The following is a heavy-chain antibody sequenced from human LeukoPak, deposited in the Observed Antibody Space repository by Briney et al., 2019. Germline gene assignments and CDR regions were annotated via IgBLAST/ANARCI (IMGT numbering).Heavy chain of an antibody. D-gene: IGHD1-7*01. V-gene: IGHV1-18*01. CDR3: ARGAPRGVWNFYFDY. CDR2: VGPYNRKT. Sequence: ATVKVSCKASGYALSSYGIGWVRQAPGQGLEWMGWVGPYNRKTNYAQKFQGRVTMTTDTSTNTAYLELRTLRSDDTSVYYCARGAPRGVWNFYFDYWGQGTLVTVSS. J-gene: IGHJ4*02. CDR1: GYALSSYG.